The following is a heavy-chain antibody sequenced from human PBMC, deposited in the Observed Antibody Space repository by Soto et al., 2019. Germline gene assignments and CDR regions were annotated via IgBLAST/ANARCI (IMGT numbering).Heavy chain of an antibody. Sequence: GGSLRLSCSASGFTFSSYAMHWVRQAPGKGLEYVSAISSNGGSTYYADSVKGRFTISRDNSKNTLYLQMSSLRAEDTAVYYCVKARVGATGDAFDIWGQGTMVTVSS. CDR1: GFTFSSYA. CDR3: VKARVGATGDAFDI. J-gene: IGHJ3*02. CDR2: ISSNGGST. D-gene: IGHD1-26*01. V-gene: IGHV3-64D*08.